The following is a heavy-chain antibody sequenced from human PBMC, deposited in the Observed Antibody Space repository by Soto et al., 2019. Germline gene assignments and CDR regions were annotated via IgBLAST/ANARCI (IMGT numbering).Heavy chain of an antibody. CDR1: RGSINSGGYF. CDR2: IFYSGIH. Sequence: SETLSLTCTVSRGSINSGGYFWSWIRHHPGKGLEWIGSIFYSGIHYYNPSLKSRCSMSVDTSKRQLCLRLRFATAADTAVYYCARGRTYYDSWAQGTLVTVSS. J-gene: IGHJ4*02. D-gene: IGHD3-10*01. CDR3: ARGRTYYDS. V-gene: IGHV4-31*03.